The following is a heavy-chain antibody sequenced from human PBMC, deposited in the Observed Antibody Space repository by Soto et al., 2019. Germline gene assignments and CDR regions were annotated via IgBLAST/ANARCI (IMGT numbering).Heavy chain of an antibody. D-gene: IGHD2-21*01. CDR3: ARVVVQRPSYNWFDP. CDR2: IYYSGST. Sequence: SETLSLTCTVSGGSITSGDYYWSWIRQPPGKGLEWIGHIYYSGSTYYNPYLKSRVIISVDKSKNQFSLKLNSVTAADTAVYYCARVVVQRPSYNWFDPWGQGTLVTVSS. CDR1: GGSITSGDYY. J-gene: IGHJ5*02. V-gene: IGHV4-30-4*01.